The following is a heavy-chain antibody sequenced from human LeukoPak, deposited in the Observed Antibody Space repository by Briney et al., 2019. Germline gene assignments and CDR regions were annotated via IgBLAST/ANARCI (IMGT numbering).Heavy chain of an antibody. CDR1: GYTFTGYY. V-gene: IGHV1-2*02. D-gene: IGHD4-23*01. J-gene: IGHJ2*01. Sequence: ASVKVSCKASGYTFTGYYMHWVRQAPGQGLEWMGWINPNSGGTNYAQKFQGRVTMTRDTSISTAYMELSRLRSDDTAMYYCARIWAAVVTDYWYFDLWGRGTLVTVSS. CDR2: INPNSGGT. CDR3: ARIWAAVVTDYWYFDL.